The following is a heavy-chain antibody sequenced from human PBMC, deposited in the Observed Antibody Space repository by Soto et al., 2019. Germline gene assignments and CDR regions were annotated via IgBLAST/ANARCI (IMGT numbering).Heavy chain of an antibody. Sequence: PGGSLRLSCAASGFTFSDYYMSWIRQAPGKGLERVSYISSSISYTNYADSVKGRFTISRDNAKNSLYLQMNSLRAEDTAVYYCARYIYGYVDYWGQGTLVTVSS. J-gene: IGHJ4*02. CDR3: ARYIYGYVDY. CDR2: ISSSISYT. CDR1: GFTFSDYY. D-gene: IGHD5-18*01. V-gene: IGHV3-11*06.